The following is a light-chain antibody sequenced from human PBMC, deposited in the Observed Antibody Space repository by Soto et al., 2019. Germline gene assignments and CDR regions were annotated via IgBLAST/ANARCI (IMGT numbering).Light chain of an antibody. CDR3: QQYDSLPLS. J-gene: IGKJ3*01. CDR2: DTS. Sequence: IQMTQSPSSLSASVGDRVTITCQASQDISNYLNWYQQKPGKAPKLLIYDTSTLEPGVPSRFSGSGTATDFTLTISSLQPEDIATYYCQQYDSLPLSFGPGTKVDIK. CDR1: QDISNY. V-gene: IGKV1-33*01.